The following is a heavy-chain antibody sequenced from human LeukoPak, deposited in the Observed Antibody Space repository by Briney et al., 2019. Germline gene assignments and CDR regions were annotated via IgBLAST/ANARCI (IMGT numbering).Heavy chain of an antibody. V-gene: IGHV1-8*01. CDR1: GYTFTSYD. CDR2: MNPNSGNT. J-gene: IGHJ6*03. D-gene: IGHD5-24*01. Sequence: ASVKVSCKASGYTFTSYDFNWVRQATGQGLEWMGWMNPNSGNTGYAQKFQGRVTMTRNTSISTAYMELSSLRSEDTAVYYCARGSLTVSRGWLQFRHYYMDVWGKGTTVTVSS. CDR3: ARGSLTVSRGWLQFRHYYMDV.